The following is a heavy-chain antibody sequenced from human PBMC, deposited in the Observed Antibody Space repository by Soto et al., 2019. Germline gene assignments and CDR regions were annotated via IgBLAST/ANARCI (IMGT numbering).Heavy chain of an antibody. CDR1: GFTFSNYC. D-gene: IGHD2-21*02. V-gene: IGHV3-21*01. Sequence: EVQVVESGGGLVEPGGSLRLSCAASGFTFSNYCMNWVRQAPGKGLEWVSSITSSGSYIYYADSVKGRFTISRDNAKNSLYLQMNSLRAEDTAVYYCARDRGSSPLTDFDYWGQGTLVTVSS. CDR2: ITSSGSYI. CDR3: ARDRGSSPLTDFDY. J-gene: IGHJ4*02.